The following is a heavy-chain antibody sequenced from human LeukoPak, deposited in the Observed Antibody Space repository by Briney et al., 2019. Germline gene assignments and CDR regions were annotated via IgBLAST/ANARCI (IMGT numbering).Heavy chain of an antibody. CDR1: GYTFTGYY. CDR3: ASSGCSSTSCYAPYGMDV. CDR2: INPNSGGT. V-gene: IGHV1-2*02. J-gene: IGHJ6*02. Sequence: ASVKVSCKASGYTFTGYYMRWVRQAPGQGLEWMGWINPNSGGTNYAQKFQGRVTMTRDTPISTAYMELSRLRSDDTAVYYCASSGCSSTSCYAPYGMDVWGQGTTVTVSS. D-gene: IGHD2-2*01.